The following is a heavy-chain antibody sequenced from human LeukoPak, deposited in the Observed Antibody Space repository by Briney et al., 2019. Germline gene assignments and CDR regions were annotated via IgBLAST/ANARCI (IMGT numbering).Heavy chain of an antibody. CDR3: ARELDSSGYYRTPYYFDY. CDR2: INHSRST. J-gene: IGHJ4*02. CDR1: GGSFSGYY. Sequence: SETLSLTCAVYGGSFSGYYWSWIRQPPGKGLEWIGEINHSRSTYYNPSLKSRVTISVDTSKNQFSLKLSSVTAADTAVYYCARELDSSGYYRTPYYFDYWGQGTLVTVSS. D-gene: IGHD3-22*01. V-gene: IGHV4-34*01.